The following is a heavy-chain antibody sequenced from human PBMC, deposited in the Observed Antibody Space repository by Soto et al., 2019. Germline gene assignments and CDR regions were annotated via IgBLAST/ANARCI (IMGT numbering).Heavy chain of an antibody. CDR2: IYYSGST. CDR1: GDSISSDGYY. Sequence: QVQLQESGPGLVKASQTLSLTCTVSGDSISSDGYYLTWIRQHPGKGLEWIGDIYYSGSTSYNPSLESRVTMSVHTSDNQLSLKLLSVTAADTAVYYCARRHDALTGPDAFDVWGQGTKVTVSS. V-gene: IGHV4-31*03. CDR3: ARRHDALTGPDAFDV. D-gene: IGHD3-9*01. J-gene: IGHJ3*01.